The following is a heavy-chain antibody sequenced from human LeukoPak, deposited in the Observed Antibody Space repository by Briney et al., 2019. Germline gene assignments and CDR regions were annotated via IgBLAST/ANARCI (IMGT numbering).Heavy chain of an antibody. CDR2: IRGSGGGT. Sequence: GGSLRLSCAASGITFSTYAMTWVRQAPGKGLEWVSSIRGSGGGTDYADSVKGRFTISRDNSRDALFLQMNSLRAEDTALYYCTRDPNGDYVGAFDMWGPGTMVTVSS. CDR3: TRDPNGDYVGAFDM. CDR1: GITFSTYA. V-gene: IGHV3-23*01. D-gene: IGHD4-17*01. J-gene: IGHJ3*02.